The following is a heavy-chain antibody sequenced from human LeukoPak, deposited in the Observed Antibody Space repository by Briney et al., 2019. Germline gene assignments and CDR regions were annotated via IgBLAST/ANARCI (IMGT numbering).Heavy chain of an antibody. CDR3: ARAPYYYDSSGYYFFDY. CDR2: ISSSGSTI. D-gene: IGHD3-22*01. Sequence: GGSLRLSCAASGFTFSSYEMNWVRQAPGKGLEWVSYISSSGSTIYYADSVKGRFTISGDNAKNSLYLQMNSLRAEDTAVYYCARAPYYYDSSGYYFFDYWGQGTLVTVSS. V-gene: IGHV3-48*03. CDR1: GFTFSSYE. J-gene: IGHJ4*02.